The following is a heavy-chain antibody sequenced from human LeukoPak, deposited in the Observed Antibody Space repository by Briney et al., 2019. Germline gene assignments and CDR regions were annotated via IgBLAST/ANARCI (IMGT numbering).Heavy chain of an antibody. Sequence: PSETLSLTCNVSGGSITTYYWSWIRQPPGKGLEWIGYNYYSGSTKYNPSLRSRVTISADASKNQFSLKLSSLTAADTAVYYCARIYRWYFDLWGRGTLVTVSS. V-gene: IGHV4-59*01. J-gene: IGHJ2*01. CDR2: NYYSGST. CDR3: ARIYRWYFDL. CDR1: GGSITTYY. D-gene: IGHD4-11*01.